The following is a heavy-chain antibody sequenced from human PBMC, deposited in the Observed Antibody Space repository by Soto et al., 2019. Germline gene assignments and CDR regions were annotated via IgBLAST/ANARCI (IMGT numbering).Heavy chain of an antibody. D-gene: IGHD5-12*01. CDR3: ARSPIVAPPYYYYYMDV. CDR2: INPNSGGT. J-gene: IGHJ6*03. Sequence: ASVKVSCKASGYTFTGYYMHWVRQAPGQGLEWMGWINPNSGGTNYAQKNQGWVTMNRDTSISTAYMKMSRLRSDDTAVYYCARSPIVAPPYYYYYMDVWGKGTTVTVSS. V-gene: IGHV1-2*04. CDR1: GYTFTGYY.